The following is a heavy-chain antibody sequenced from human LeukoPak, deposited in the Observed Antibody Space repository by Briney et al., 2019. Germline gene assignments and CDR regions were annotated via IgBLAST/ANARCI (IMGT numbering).Heavy chain of an antibody. CDR3: AKAGYGSYYAFDI. Sequence: GGSLTLSCAASGFTFSSYEMNWVRQAPGKGLEWVSYITSSGSSIYYADSVKGRFTVSRDNTKNSLYLQMNSLRAEDTAVYYCAKAGYGSYYAFDIWGQGTMVTVSS. J-gene: IGHJ3*02. CDR1: GFTFSSYE. CDR2: ITSSGSSI. D-gene: IGHD1-26*01. V-gene: IGHV3-48*03.